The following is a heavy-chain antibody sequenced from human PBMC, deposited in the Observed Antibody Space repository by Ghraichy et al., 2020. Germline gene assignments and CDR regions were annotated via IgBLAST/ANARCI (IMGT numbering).Heavy chain of an antibody. V-gene: IGHV3-23*01. CDR3: AKAVSSGYYYFDC. J-gene: IGHJ4*02. Sequence: GGSLRLSCAASGFTFSSPAMTWVRQAPGRGLEWVSSISNTGGSAYYADSVRGRFTISRDNSNNTLYLQMNSLRTEDTAVYYCAKAVSSGYYYFDCWGQVTLFTVSS. CDR1: GFTFSSPA. D-gene: IGHD3-22*01. CDR2: ISNTGGSA.